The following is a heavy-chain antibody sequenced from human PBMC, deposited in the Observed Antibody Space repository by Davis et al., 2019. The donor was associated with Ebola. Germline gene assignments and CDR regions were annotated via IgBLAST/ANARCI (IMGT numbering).Heavy chain of an antibody. CDR1: GFTFSSYG. Sequence: PGGSLRLSCAASGFTFSSYGMHWVRQAPGKGLEWVAVISYDGSNKYYADSVKGRFTISRDNSKNTLYLQMNSLRAEDTAVYYCAKDPAPRYWGQGTLVTVSS. CDR2: ISYDGSNK. V-gene: IGHV3-30*18. CDR3: AKDPAPRY. J-gene: IGHJ4*02.